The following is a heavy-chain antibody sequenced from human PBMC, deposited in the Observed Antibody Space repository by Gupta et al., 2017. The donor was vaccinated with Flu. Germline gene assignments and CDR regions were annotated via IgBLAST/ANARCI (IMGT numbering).Heavy chain of an antibody. CDR3: ARVYGCGGDCYSLPYYYGMDV. D-gene: IGHD2-21*02. J-gene: IGHJ6*02. CDR1: GFTFSSYE. Sequence: EVQLVESGGGLVQPGGSLRLSCAASGFTFSSYEMNWVRQAPGKGLEWVSYISSSGSTIYYADSVKGRFTISRDNAKNSLYLQMNSLRAEDTAVYYCARVYGCGGDCYSLPYYYGMDVWGQGTTVTVSS. CDR2: ISSSGSTI. V-gene: IGHV3-48*03.